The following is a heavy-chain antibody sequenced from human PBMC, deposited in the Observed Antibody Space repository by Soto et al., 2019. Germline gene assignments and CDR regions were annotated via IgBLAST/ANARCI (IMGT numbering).Heavy chain of an antibody. CDR2: IYHSGST. CDR1: GGSISSSNW. Sequence: QVQLQESGPGLVKPSGTLSLTCAVSGGSISSSNWWSWVRQPPGKGLEWIGEIYHSGSTNYNPSLKSGVTISVDKSKNQFSLKMSSVTAADTAVYYCARSPDGSGYNPRWYYYGMDVWGQGTTVTVSS. V-gene: IGHV4-4*02. CDR3: ARSPDGSGYNPRWYYYGMDV. D-gene: IGHD3-22*01. J-gene: IGHJ6*01.